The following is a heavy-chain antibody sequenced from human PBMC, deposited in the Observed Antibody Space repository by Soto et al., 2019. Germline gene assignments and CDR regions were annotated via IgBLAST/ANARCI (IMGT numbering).Heavy chain of an antibody. CDR1: GGSISSGDYY. V-gene: IGHV4-30-4*01. CDR2: IYYSGST. CDR3: ARDNDARNFDY. Sequence: PSETLSLTCTVSGGSISSGDYYWSWIRQPPGKGLEWIGYIYYSGSTYYNPSLKSRVTISVDTSKNQFSLKLSSVTAADTAVYYCARDNDARNFDYWGQGTLVTVSS. J-gene: IGHJ4*02. D-gene: IGHD2-8*01.